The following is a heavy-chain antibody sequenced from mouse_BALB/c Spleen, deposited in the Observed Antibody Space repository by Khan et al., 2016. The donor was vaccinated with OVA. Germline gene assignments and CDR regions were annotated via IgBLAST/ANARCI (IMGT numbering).Heavy chain of an antibody. CDR3: AGVGDAYDRNDGDAMEY. CDR1: GYTFTTAG. Sequence: QIQLVQSGPELKKPGETVRISCKASGYTFTTAGIQWVQKMPGKGLKWIGWINTHSGVPKYAEDFKGRFAFSLEISVNTAYLQITNLKNEDTATYFGAGVGDAYDRNDGDAMEYWGQGTSVTVSS. J-gene: IGHJ4*01. D-gene: IGHD2-14*01. V-gene: IGHV9-4*02. CDR2: INTHSGVP.